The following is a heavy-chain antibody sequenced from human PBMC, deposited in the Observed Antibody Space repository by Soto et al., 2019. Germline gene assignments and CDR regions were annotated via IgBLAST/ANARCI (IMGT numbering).Heavy chain of an antibody. CDR3: ARYDSSVSGHYIGY. CDR1: GGSISSGSSW. Sequence: ASETLSLTCTVSGGSISSGSSWWAWIRQRPGKGLEWIGYIYYRGNTFLNPSLESRITISVDTSKNQFSLKLISVTAADTAAYYCARYDSSVSGHYIGYWGQGRLVTVSS. J-gene: IGHJ4*02. V-gene: IGHV4-31*03. D-gene: IGHD3-22*01. CDR2: IYYRGNT.